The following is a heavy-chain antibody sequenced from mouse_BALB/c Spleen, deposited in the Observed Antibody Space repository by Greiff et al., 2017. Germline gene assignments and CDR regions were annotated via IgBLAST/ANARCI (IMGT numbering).Heavy chain of an antibody. CDR3: ARGSSSYYYAMDY. D-gene: IGHD1-1*01. V-gene: IGHV1-4*01. J-gene: IGHJ4*01. CDR1: GYTFTSYT. Sequence: QVQLKESGAELARPGASVKMSCKASGYTFTSYTMHWVKQRPGQGLEWIGYINPSSGYTNYNQKFKDKATLTADKSSSTAYMQLSSLTSEDSAVYYCARGSSSYYYAMDYWGQGTSVTVSS. CDR2: INPSSGYT.